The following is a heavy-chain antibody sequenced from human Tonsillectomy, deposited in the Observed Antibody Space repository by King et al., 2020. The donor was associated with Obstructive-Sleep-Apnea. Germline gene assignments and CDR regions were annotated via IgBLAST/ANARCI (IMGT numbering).Heavy chain of an antibody. J-gene: IGHJ6*02. CDR3: ARDDYYDSSGYYPYYYGMDV. CDR1: GFTFRSYA. CDR2: ISDDGSNE. V-gene: IGHV3-30*04. Sequence: QLVQSGGGVVQPGRSLRLSCAASGFTFRSYAMHWVRQAPGKGLEWVAVISDDGSNEYYADSVKARFTISRDNSKNTLYLQMNSLRAEDTAVYYCARDDYYDSSGYYPYYYGMDVWGQGTTVTGSS. D-gene: IGHD3-22*01.